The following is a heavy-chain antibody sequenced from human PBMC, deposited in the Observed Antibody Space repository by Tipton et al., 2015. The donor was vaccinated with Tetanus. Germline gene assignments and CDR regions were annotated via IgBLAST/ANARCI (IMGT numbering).Heavy chain of an antibody. D-gene: IGHD6-13*01. CDR3: ARAFFAAATS. CDR2: ISSDEYHK. V-gene: IGHV3-30-3*01. Sequence: SLRLSCAASGFTFSSYAMHWVRQAPGKGLEWLAVISSDEYHKYYADSVQGRFTIARDNAKNSLYLQMNSLRDDDTAVYYCARAFFAAATSWGQGTLVTVSS. CDR1: GFTFSSYA. J-gene: IGHJ5*02.